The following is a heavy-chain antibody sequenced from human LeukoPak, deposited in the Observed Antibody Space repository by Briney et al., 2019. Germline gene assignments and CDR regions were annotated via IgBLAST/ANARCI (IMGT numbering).Heavy chain of an antibody. CDR1: GGSISSGRYY. CDR2: VYYSGST. D-gene: IGHD3-22*01. J-gene: IGHJ4*02. CDR3: ARAKDSSGYIPYYFDY. Sequence: SETLSLTCSVSGGSISSGRYYWGWIRQTPGKGLEWIGTVYYSGSTYYNPSLKSRVTISVDTSKNQFSLKLSSVTAADTAVYYCARAKDSSGYIPYYFDYWGQGTLVTVSS. V-gene: IGHV4-39*07.